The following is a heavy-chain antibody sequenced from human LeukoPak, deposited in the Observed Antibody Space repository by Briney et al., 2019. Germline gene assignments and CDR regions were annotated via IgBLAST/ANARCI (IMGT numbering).Heavy chain of an antibody. V-gene: IGHV3-7*03. CDR1: GFTFSNYA. CDR3: ARVGYDILTGYSGGWFDP. D-gene: IGHD3-9*01. J-gene: IGHJ5*02. Sequence: GGSLRLSCAASGFTFSNYAMSWVRQAPGKGLEWVANIKQDGSEKYYVDSVKGRFTISRDNAKNSLYLQMNSLRAEDTAVYYCARVGYDILTGYSGGWFDPWGQGTLVTVSS. CDR2: IKQDGSEK.